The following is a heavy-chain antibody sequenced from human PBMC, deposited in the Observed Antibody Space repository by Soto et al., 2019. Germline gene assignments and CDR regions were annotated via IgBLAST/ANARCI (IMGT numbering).Heavy chain of an antibody. D-gene: IGHD3-16*01. CDR1: GGTFSSYA. Sequence: GASVKVSCKASGGTFSSYAISWVRQAPGQGLEWMGGIIPIFGTANYAQKFQGRVTITADESTSTAYMELSSLRSEDTAVYYCASLGEAPYNWFDPWGQGTLVTVSS. J-gene: IGHJ5*02. CDR2: IIPIFGTA. CDR3: ASLGEAPYNWFDP. V-gene: IGHV1-69*13.